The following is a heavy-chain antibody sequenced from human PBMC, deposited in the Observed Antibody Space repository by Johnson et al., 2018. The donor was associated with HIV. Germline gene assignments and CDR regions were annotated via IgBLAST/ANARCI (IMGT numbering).Heavy chain of an antibody. J-gene: IGHJ3*02. CDR3: ASPRWLVPHDAFDI. Sequence: QVQVLESGGGLVQPGGSLRLSCEASGFDVTSHYMTWVRQAPGKGLEWVSYISSSGTTIYYADSVKGRFTISRDNAQNSLYLQMNSLRAEDTAVYYCASPRWLVPHDAFDIWGQGTLVTVSS. CDR2: ISSSGTTI. D-gene: IGHD6-19*01. CDR1: GFDVTSHY. V-gene: IGHV3-11*04.